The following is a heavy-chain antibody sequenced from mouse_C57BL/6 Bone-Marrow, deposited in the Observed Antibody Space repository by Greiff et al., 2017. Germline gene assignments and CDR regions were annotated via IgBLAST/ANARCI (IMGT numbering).Heavy chain of an antibody. CDR2: ISRGSSTI. CDR3: ARRQVWFAY. D-gene: IGHD2-12*01. CDR1: GFTFSDYG. Sequence: EVHLVESGGGLVKPGGSLKLSCAASGFTFSDYGMHWVRQAPEKGLEWVAYISRGSSTIYYADTVKGRFTFSSDNATNTLFLQMTSLRSEDTALYYCARRQVWFAYWGQGTLVTVSA. J-gene: IGHJ3*01. V-gene: IGHV5-17*01.